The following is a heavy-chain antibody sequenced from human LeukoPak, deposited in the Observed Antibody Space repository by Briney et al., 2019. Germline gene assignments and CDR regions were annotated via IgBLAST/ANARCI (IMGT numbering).Heavy chain of an antibody. D-gene: IGHD6-19*01. CDR1: GYTFTSYD. J-gene: IGHJ4*02. CDR3: ARVRRVRQWLAPGWGY. CDR2: MNPNGGNT. Sequence: PGDSVNVSCKASGYTFTSYDMNWVRQATGQGLEWMVWMNPNGGNTGYAQKFQGRFTITRNTYISTGYMELSSLRSEDTAVYYCARVRRVRQWLAPGWGYWGQGTLVTVSS. V-gene: IGHV1-8*03.